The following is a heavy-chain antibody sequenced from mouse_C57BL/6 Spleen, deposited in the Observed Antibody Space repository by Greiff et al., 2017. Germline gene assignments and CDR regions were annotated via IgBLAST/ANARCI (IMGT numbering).Heavy chain of an antibody. CDR1: GYTFTNYW. J-gene: IGHJ4*01. V-gene: IGHV1-63*01. Sequence: VQLQQSGAELVRPGTSVKMSCKASGYTFTNYWIGWAKQRPGHGLEWIGDIYPGGGYTNYNEKFKGKATLTADKSASTAYMQVSSLTCEDSAIYYCARGHDYDGGNAMDYWGQGTSVTVSS. CDR2: IYPGGGYT. D-gene: IGHD2-4*01. CDR3: ARGHDYDGGNAMDY.